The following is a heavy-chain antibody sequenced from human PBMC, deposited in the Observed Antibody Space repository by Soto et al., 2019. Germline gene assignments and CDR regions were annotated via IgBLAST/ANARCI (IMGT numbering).Heavy chain of an antibody. V-gene: IGHV4-39*01. D-gene: IGHD3-10*01. Sequence: QLQLQESGPGLVKPSETLSLTCTVSGGSISRSSYYWGWIRQPPGKGLEWIGTIYYSGSTYYNPSLKSGVTLAVDTTKNQSSLKPTSVTASDTAVYYCARNLPPSTVRGAQRSWFDPWGQGTLVTVSS. CDR1: GGSISRSSYY. CDR3: ARNLPPSTVRGAQRSWFDP. CDR2: IYYSGST. J-gene: IGHJ5*02.